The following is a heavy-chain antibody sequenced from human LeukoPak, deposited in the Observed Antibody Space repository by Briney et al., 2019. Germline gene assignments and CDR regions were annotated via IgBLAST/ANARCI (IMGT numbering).Heavy chain of an antibody. V-gene: IGHV3-23*01. D-gene: IGHD6-19*01. CDR1: GFTFSSYA. Sequence: GGSLRLSCAASGFTFSSYAMSWVHQAPGKGLEWVSAISGSGGSTYYADSVKGRFTISRDNSKNTLYLQMNSLRAEDTAVYYCAHVSGLYSSGWAFDCWGQGTLVTVSS. CDR2: ISGSGGST. CDR3: AHVSGLYSSGWAFDC. J-gene: IGHJ4*02.